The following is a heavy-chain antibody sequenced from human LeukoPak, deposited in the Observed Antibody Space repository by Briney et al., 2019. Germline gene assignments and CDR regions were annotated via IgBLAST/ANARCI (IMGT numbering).Heavy chain of an antibody. J-gene: IGHJ4*02. V-gene: IGHV3-30*18. CDR2: ISYDGSNK. Sequence: PGGSLRLSCAASGFTFSSYGMHWVRQAPGKGLEWVAVISYDGSNKYYADSVKGRFTISRDNSKNTLYLQMNSLRAEDTAVYYCAKGGYYYDSSGYYYPYYFDYWGQGTLVTVSS. CDR3: AKGGYYYDSSGYYYPYYFDY. CDR1: GFTFSSYG. D-gene: IGHD3-22*01.